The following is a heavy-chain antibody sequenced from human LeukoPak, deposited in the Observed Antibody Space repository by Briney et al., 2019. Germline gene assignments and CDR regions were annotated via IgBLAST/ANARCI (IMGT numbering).Heavy chain of an antibody. J-gene: IGHJ4*02. Sequence: GGSLRLSCAASGFTFNGHWMHWVRQAPGKGLVWVSRINSGGSSTSYADSVTGRFTISRDNAKNTLYLQMNSLRAEDTAVYYCARGPNYYDSGFADYWGQGTLVTVSS. CDR1: GFTFNGHW. CDR2: INSGGSST. CDR3: ARGPNYYDSGFADY. D-gene: IGHD3-22*01. V-gene: IGHV3-74*01.